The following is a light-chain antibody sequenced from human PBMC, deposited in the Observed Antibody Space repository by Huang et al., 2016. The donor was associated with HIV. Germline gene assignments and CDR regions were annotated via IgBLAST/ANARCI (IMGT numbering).Light chain of an antibody. Sequence: DIQMTQSPSSLSASPGVRVTLSCRANQDIGNFLAWYQQKPGGVPRLLIYGASTLQAGGPSRFSGRGSGTDFTLTITSFQPDDVATYYCQRYDSAPRAFGQGTKVEI. J-gene: IGKJ1*01. CDR2: GAS. CDR3: QRYDSAPRA. CDR1: QDIGNF. V-gene: IGKV1-27*01.